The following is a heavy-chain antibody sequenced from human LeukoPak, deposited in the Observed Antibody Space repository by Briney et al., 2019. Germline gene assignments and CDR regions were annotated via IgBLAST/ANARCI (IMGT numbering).Heavy chain of an antibody. CDR3: AKSLTYTYYYGSGSAPHDAFDI. CDR1: GFTFSSYG. CDR2: ISYDGSNK. Sequence: GRSLRLSCAASGFTFSSYGMHWVRQAPGKGLEWVAVISYDGSNKYYADSVKGRFTISRDNSKNTLYLQMNSLRAEDTAVYYCAKSLTYTYYYGSGSAPHDAFDIWGQGTMVTVSS. J-gene: IGHJ3*02. D-gene: IGHD3-10*01. V-gene: IGHV3-30*18.